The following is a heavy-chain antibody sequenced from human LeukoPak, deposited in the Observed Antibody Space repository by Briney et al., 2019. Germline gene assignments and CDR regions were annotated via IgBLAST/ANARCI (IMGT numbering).Heavy chain of an antibody. V-gene: IGHV3-48*01. Sequence: GGSLRLSCAASGFTFSSYSMNWVRQAPGKGLEWVSYISSSSSTIYYAHSVKGRFTISRDNAKNSLYLQMNSLRAEDTAVYYCGREQDLDYWGQGTLVTVSS. CDR2: ISSSSSTI. CDR3: GREQDLDY. J-gene: IGHJ4*02. CDR1: GFTFSSYS.